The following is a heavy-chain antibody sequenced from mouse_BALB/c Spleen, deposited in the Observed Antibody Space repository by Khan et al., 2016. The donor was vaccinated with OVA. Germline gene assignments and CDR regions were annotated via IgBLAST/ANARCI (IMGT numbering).Heavy chain of an antibody. V-gene: IGHV9-3-1*01. CDR3: ARPPYFSYTKAC. J-gene: IGHJ4*01. CDR1: GYTFTMFG. Sequence: QIQLVQSGPELKKPGETVKISCKASGYTFTMFGMNWVKQAPGQGLEWMGWINTYTGEPTYADDFKGRFAFSMETSARTAYLQINNLKDEDTATYFGARPPYFSYTKACWGQGTSVNVSS. CDR2: INTYTGEP.